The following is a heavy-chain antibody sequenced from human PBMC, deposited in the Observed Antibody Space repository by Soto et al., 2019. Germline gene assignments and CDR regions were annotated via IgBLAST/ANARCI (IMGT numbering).Heavy chain of an antibody. CDR2: INHSGST. CDR3: ARFWGIATRIYYYYYMDV. Sequence: QVQLQQWGAGLLKPSETLSLTCAVYGGSFSGYYWSWIRQPPGKGLVWIGEINHSGSTNYNPSLKSRVTISVDTSKNQFSLKLSSVTAADTAVYYCARFWGIATRIYYYYYMDVWGKGTTVTVSS. CDR1: GGSFSGYY. J-gene: IGHJ6*03. D-gene: IGHD3-3*01. V-gene: IGHV4-34*01.